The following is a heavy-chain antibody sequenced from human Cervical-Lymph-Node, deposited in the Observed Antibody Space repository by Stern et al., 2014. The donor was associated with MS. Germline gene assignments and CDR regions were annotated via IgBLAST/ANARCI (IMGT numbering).Heavy chain of an antibody. Sequence: QVQLGQSGAEVKKPGSSVRVSCKASGGTFSNLDVSWVRQAHGQGLEWMGRTIPMFGTATYARGFQDRVTITADESTTTVYLELSNLISEDTAVYFCARWEGGGLGFDYWGQGTLVTVSS. CDR1: GGTFSNLD. V-gene: IGHV1-69*18. CDR2: TIPMFGTA. D-gene: IGHD1-26*01. J-gene: IGHJ4*02. CDR3: ARWEGGGLGFDY.